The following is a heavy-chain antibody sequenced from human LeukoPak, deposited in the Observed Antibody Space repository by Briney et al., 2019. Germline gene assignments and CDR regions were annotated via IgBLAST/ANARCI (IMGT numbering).Heavy chain of an antibody. D-gene: IGHD3-10*01. J-gene: IGHJ3*02. CDR2: IYISGST. V-gene: IGHV4-4*07. CDR1: GGSISSYY. Sequence: SETLSLTCTVSGGSISSYYWSWIRQPAGKGLEWVWRIYISGSTNYNPSPKRPIPLSIDMAKNQFPLKLNPGTAPDTAAAFDSIVSLGMVGAFDIGGQGTMVTVPS. CDR3: SIVSLGMVGAFDI.